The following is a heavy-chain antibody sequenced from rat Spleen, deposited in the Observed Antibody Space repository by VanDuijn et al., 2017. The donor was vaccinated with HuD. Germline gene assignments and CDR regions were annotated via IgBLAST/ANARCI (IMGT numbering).Heavy chain of an antibody. V-gene: IGHV3-3*01. J-gene: IGHJ1*01. CDR3: ARGDYYSPRWYFDF. D-gene: IGHD1-1*01. CDR2: INSAGST. Sequence: EVQPQESGPGLVKPSQSLSLTCSVTGYSITSSYKWNWIRKFPGNKLEWMGYINSAGSTNYNPSLKSRISITRDTSKNQFFLQVNSVTTEDTATYFCARGDYYSPRWYFDFWGPGTMVTVSS. CDR1: GYSITSSYK.